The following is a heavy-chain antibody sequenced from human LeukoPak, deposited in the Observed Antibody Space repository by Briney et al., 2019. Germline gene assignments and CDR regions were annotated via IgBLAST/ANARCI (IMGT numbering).Heavy chain of an antibody. CDR3: ARASFGSFDAFDI. Sequence: PSETLSLTCAVSGGSISSGGYSWSWIRQPPGKGLEWIGYIYHSGSTYNNPSLKSRVTISVDRSKNQFSLKLSSVTAADTAVYYCARASFGSFDAFDIWGQGTMVTVSS. V-gene: IGHV4-30-2*01. CDR1: GGSISSGGYS. CDR2: IYHSGST. J-gene: IGHJ3*02. D-gene: IGHD1-26*01.